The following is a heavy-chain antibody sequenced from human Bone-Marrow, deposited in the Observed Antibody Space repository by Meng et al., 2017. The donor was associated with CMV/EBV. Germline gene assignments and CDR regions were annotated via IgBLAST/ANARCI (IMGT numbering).Heavy chain of an antibody. CDR2: ISWSSGSI. CDR3: AKDVKWNEAINYYYGLDV. V-gene: IGHV3-9*01. J-gene: IGHJ6*02. D-gene: IGHD1-1*01. CDR1: GFIFDDYA. Sequence: SLKISCAASGFIFDDYAMNWVRQAPGKGLEWVSTISWSSGSIAYAESVKGRFTISRDNAKNSLYLQMNSLRAEDTALYYCAKDVKWNEAINYYYGLDVWGQGTTVTGSS.